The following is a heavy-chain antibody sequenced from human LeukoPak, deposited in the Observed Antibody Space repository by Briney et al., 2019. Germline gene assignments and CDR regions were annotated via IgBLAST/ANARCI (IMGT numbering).Heavy chain of an antibody. D-gene: IGHD2-21*01. J-gene: IGHJ5*02. CDR1: GYSFTDYY. CDR3: ARADRLHGGPYLIGP. Sequence: GASVKVSCKTSGYSFTDYYMHWVRQAPGQGLEWMGWINPKSGGTSSAQKFQGRVTMTRDTSITTVYVEVSWLTSDDTAIYYCARADRLHGGPYLIGPWGQGTLVTVSS. V-gene: IGHV1-2*02. CDR2: INPKSGGT.